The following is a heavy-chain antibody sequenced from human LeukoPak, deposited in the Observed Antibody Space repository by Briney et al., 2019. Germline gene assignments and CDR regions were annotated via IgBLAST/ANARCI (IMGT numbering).Heavy chain of an antibody. CDR3: AREYTSGSYFIDY. V-gene: IGHV3-64*04. J-gene: IGHJ4*02. CDR1: GFSFSTHY. D-gene: IGHD6-19*01. Sequence: PGGSLRPSCSASGFSFSTHYMHWVRQAPGKGLEYVSIISGNGGSTSYADSVKGRFTISRDNSKNTVYLQMNSLRVEDTAIYYCAREYTSGSYFIDYWGQGTLVTVSS. CDR2: ISGNGGST.